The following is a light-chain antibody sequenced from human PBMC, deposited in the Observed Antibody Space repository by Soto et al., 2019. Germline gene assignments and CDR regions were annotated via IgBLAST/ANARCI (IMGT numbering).Light chain of an antibody. V-gene: IGKV3-15*01. CDR1: QSVGDY. CDR3: QQYKNWPQT. Sequence: ETVLTQSPATLSVSPGERASLSCRASQSVGDYLAWYQQRLGQAPRLLIYGASTRATGIPARFSGSGSGTEFTLTISSLQSEDFAIYYCQQYKNWPQTFGQGTKGEI. J-gene: IGKJ1*01. CDR2: GAS.